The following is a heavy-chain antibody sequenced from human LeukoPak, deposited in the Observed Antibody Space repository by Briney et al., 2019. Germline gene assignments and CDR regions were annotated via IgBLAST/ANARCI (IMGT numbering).Heavy chain of an antibody. CDR2: INWNGGST. V-gene: IGHV3-20*04. CDR3: AREDSLKGGAPDY. D-gene: IGHD3-22*01. Sequence: PGGSLRLSCAASGFTFSSYEMNWVRQAPGKGLEWVSGINWNGGSTGYADSVKGRFTISRDNAKNSLYLQMNSLRAEDTALYYCAREDSLKGGAPDYWGQGTLVTVSS. J-gene: IGHJ4*02. CDR1: GFTFSSYE.